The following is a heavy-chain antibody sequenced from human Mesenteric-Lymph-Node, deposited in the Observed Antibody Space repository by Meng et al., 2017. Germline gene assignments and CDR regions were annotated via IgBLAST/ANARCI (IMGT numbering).Heavy chain of an antibody. CDR2: VYYSGKT. J-gene: IGHJ4*02. V-gene: IGHV4-39*01. CDR3: ARQRRCTILHFDALFDY. Sequence: QLQLRESGPGLVKPSETLSRICTVFGGSIATKNYQWDWIRQAPGKGLEWIGSVYYSGKTYYNPSLGGRFTQSVDPSKNQFSLKVGSVTAADTAVYYCARQRRCTILHFDALFDYWGQGILVTVSS. D-gene: IGHD2/OR15-2a*01. CDR1: GGSIATKNYQ.